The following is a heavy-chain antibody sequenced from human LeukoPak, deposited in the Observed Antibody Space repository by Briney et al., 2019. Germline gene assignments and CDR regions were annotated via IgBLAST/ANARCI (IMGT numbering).Heavy chain of an antibody. CDR2: IYHSGST. V-gene: IGHV4-30-2*01. D-gene: IGHD3-10*01. J-gene: IGHJ5*02. CDR1: GGSISSGGYY. Sequence: PSQTLSLTCTVSGGSISSGGYYWSWIRQPPGKGLEWIGYIYHSGSTYYNPSLKSRVTISVDRSKNQFSLKLSSVTAADTAVYYCARDRGAYNWFDPWGQGTLVTVSS. CDR3: ARDRGAYNWFDP.